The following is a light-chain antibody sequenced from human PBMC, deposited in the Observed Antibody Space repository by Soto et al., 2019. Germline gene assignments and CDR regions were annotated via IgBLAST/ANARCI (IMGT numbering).Light chain of an antibody. CDR2: DAS. CDR3: HQRSNWPPWT. Sequence: EIVMAQSPATLSVSPGERATLSCRASQSVSSNLAWYQQKRGQAPRLLIYDASNRATGIPARFSGSGSGTDFTLTISSLEPEDFAVYYCHQRSNWPPWTFGQGTKVDNK. V-gene: IGKV3-11*01. CDR1: QSVSSN. J-gene: IGKJ1*01.